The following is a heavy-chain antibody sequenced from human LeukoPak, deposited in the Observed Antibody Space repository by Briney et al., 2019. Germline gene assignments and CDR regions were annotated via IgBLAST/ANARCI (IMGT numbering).Heavy chain of an antibody. D-gene: IGHD3-16*02. CDR2: IRYDGSNK. CDR1: GFTFSSYG. J-gene: IGHJ4*02. CDR3: ARGSFLITFGGFIG. V-gene: IGHV3-30*02. Sequence: GGSLRLSRAASGFTFSSYGMYWVRQAPGKGLEWVAFIRYDGSNKYYADSVKGRFTISRDNSKNTLYLQMNSLRGEDTAVYYCARGSFLITFGGFIGWGQGTLVTVSS.